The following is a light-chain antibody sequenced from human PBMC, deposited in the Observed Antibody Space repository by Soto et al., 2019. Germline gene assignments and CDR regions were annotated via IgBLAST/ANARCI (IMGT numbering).Light chain of an antibody. Sequence: QSALTQPASVSGSPGQSITISCTGTSSDVGIYNYVSWYQQHPGKAPKLMIYQVTNRPSGVSNRFSGSKSGNTASLTISGLQAEDEADYYCSSYTGSTNYVFGTWTKVTVL. CDR2: QVT. J-gene: IGLJ1*01. CDR3: SSYTGSTNYV. CDR1: SSDVGIYNY. V-gene: IGLV2-14*01.